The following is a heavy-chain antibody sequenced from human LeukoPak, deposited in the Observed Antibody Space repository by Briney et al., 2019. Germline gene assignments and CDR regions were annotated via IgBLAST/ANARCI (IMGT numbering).Heavy chain of an antibody. V-gene: IGHV4-59*08. J-gene: IGHJ3*02. Sequence: SETLSPTCTVSGGSISDYYWTWIRQSPGTGLEWIGYMDYSGSTAYNPSPKSRVTISMDTSKKQFSLELSSVTAADTAVYYCARVHPYSSSCGAFDIWGQGTMVTVSS. CDR1: GGSISDYY. D-gene: IGHD6-13*01. CDR3: ARVHPYSSSCGAFDI. CDR2: MDYSGST.